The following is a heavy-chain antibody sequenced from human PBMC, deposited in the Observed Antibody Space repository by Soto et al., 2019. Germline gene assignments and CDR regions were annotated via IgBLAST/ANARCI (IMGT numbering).Heavy chain of an antibody. V-gene: IGHV3-21*01. D-gene: IGHD3-3*01. CDR1: GFTFSSYS. Sequence: GGSLRLSCAASGFTFSSYSMNWVRQAPGKGLEWVSSISSSSSYIYYADSVKGRFTISRDNAKNSLYLQMNSLRAEDTAVYYCARNYGGPATYYDFGSGNYGMDVWGQGTTVTVSS. CDR2: ISSSSSYI. CDR3: ARNYGGPATYYDFGSGNYGMDV. J-gene: IGHJ6*02.